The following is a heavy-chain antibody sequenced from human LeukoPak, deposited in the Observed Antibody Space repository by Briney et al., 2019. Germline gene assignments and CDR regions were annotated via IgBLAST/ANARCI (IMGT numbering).Heavy chain of an antibody. CDR1: GGSFSGYY. CDR2: INHSGST. J-gene: IGHJ4*02. V-gene: IGHV4-34*01. CDR3: AREPYSSGWYFSYYFDY. Sequence: SETLSLTCAVYGGSFSGYYWSWVRQPPGKGLEWIGEINHSGSTNYNPSLKSRVTISVDTSKNQFSLKLSSVTAADTAVYYCAREPYSSGWYFSYYFDYWGQGTLVTVSS. D-gene: IGHD6-19*01.